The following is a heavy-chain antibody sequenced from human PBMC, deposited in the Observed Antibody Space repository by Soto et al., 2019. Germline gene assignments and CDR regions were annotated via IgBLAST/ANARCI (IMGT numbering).Heavy chain of an antibody. J-gene: IGHJ4*02. Sequence: SCKASGYTFTGYYMHWVRQAPGQGLEWMGWINPNSGGTNYAQKFQGRVTMTRDTSISTAYMELSRLRSDDTAVYYCARAVYSSGWYDDYWGQGTLVTVSS. CDR1: GYTFTGYY. CDR2: INPNSGGT. D-gene: IGHD6-19*01. V-gene: IGHV1-2*02. CDR3: ARAVYSSGWYDDY.